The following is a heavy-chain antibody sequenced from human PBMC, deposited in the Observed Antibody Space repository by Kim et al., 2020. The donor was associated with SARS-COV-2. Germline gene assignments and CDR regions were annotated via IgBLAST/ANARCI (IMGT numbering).Heavy chain of an antibody. CDR3: AKDLSGLQRVSH. D-gene: IGHD4-4*01. Sequence: YYADSVKGRFTISRDNSKNTLYLQMNSLRAEDTAVYYCAKDLSGLQRVSHWGQGTLVTVSS. V-gene: IGHV3-23*01. J-gene: IGHJ4*02.